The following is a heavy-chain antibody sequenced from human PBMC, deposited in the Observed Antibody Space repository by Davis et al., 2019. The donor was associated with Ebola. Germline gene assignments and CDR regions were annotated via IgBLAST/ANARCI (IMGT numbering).Heavy chain of an antibody. Sequence: PAGSLTLSCAASGFTFSNAWMTWVRQAPGKGLEWVGRIKSKTDGGTTDYAAPVKGRFTISRDDSKNTLYLQMNSLKTEDTAVYYCTTDYYDSSGSDYWGQGTLVTVSS. J-gene: IGHJ4*02. CDR3: TTDYYDSSGSDY. D-gene: IGHD3-22*01. CDR2: IKSKTDGGTT. CDR1: GFTFSNAW. V-gene: IGHV3-15*07.